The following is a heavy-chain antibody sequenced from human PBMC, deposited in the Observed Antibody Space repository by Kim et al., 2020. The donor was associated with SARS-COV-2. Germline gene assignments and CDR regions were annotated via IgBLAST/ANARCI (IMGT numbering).Heavy chain of an antibody. CDR3: ARGFTDY. CDR2: ANGAT. Sequence: ANGATSFSKKFHGRVTLTRDSSADTAYMEVISLRSEDTAVYYCARGFTDYWGQGTLVTVSS. J-gene: IGHJ4*02. V-gene: IGHV1-3*01.